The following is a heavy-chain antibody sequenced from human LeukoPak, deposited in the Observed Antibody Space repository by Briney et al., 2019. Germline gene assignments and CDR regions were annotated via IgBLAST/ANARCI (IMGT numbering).Heavy chain of an antibody. CDR3: ARRTYSSSYYWFDP. D-gene: IGHD6-6*01. V-gene: IGHV4-39*01. CDR1: GASISSSSYY. CDR2: IYYSGST. Sequence: PSETLSLTCTVSGASISSSSYYWDWIRQPPGKGLEWIGSIYYSGSTYYNPSLKSRVTISVDTSKNQFSLKLSSVTAADTAVYYCARRTYSSSYYWFDPWGQGTLVTVSS. J-gene: IGHJ5*02.